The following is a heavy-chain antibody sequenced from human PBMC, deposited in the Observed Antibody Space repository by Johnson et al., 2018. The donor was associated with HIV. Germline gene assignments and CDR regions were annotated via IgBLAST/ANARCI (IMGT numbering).Heavy chain of an antibody. Sequence: QVQLVESGGGVVQPGRSLRLSCAASGFTFRSYAIHWVRQAPGKGLQWVAVIGFDGTNKYYADSLKGRFTISRDNSKNTLYLQMNSLRPEDTALYFCARDAGAPGNDAFVIWGQGTMVTISS. CDR3: ARDAGAPGNDAFVI. V-gene: IGHV3-30*04. CDR1: GFTFRSYA. J-gene: IGHJ3*02. CDR2: IGFDGTNK. D-gene: IGHD1-26*01.